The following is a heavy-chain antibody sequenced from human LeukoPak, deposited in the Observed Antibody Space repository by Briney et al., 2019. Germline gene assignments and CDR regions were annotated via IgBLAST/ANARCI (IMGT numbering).Heavy chain of an antibody. D-gene: IGHD2-8*02. CDR2: IYNSGFT. Sequence: SETLSLTCTVAGGSISSSNHYWGWIRQPPGKGLEWIGTIYNSGFTYYNPSLKSRVTISVDTSKNQFSLTLSSVTAADTAVYYCARRRHADGVQYYFDYWGQGTLVTVSS. CDR3: ARRRHADGVQYYFDY. V-gene: IGHV4-39*01. J-gene: IGHJ4*02. CDR1: GGSISSSNHY.